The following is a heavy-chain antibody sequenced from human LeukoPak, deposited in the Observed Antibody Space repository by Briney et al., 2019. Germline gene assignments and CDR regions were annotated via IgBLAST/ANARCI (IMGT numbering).Heavy chain of an antibody. V-gene: IGHV3-30*18. Sequence: GGSLRLSCAASGFTFSSYGMPWVRQAPGKGLEWVAVISYDGSNKYYADSVKGRFTISRDNSKNTLYLQMNSLRAEDTAVYYCAKEGRYYDILTGHFDYWGQGTLVTVSS. CDR3: AKEGRYYDILTGHFDY. J-gene: IGHJ4*02. CDR2: ISYDGSNK. CDR1: GFTFSSYG. D-gene: IGHD3-9*01.